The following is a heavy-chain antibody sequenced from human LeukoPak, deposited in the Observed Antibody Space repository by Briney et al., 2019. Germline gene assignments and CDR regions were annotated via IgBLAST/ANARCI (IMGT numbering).Heavy chain of an antibody. CDR1: GDSISSYY. CDR2: IYYSGST. Sequence: PSETLSLTCTVSGDSISSYYWSWIRQPPGKGLEWIGYIYYSGSTNYDPSLKSRVTISVDTSKNQFSLKLSSVTAADTAVYYCAGRRDYGSGSRPVDYWGQGTLVTVSS. V-gene: IGHV4-59*01. J-gene: IGHJ4*02. D-gene: IGHD3-10*01. CDR3: AGRRDYGSGSRPVDY.